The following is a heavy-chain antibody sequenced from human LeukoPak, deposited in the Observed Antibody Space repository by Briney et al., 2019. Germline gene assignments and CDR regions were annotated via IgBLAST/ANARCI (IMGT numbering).Heavy chain of an antibody. CDR1: GGSISSGGYY. V-gene: IGHV4-31*03. D-gene: IGHD3-22*01. CDR3: ARALRYYYDSSGYGITDAFDI. J-gene: IGHJ3*02. CDR2: IYYSGST. Sequence: PSQTLSLTCTVSGGSISSGGYYWSWIRQHPGKGLGWIGYIYYSGSTYYNPSLKSRVTISVDTSKNQFSLKLSSVTAADTAVYYCARALRYYYDSSGYGITDAFDIWGQGTMVTASS.